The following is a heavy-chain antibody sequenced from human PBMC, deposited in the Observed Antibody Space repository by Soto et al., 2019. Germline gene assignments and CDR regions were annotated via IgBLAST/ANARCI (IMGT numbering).Heavy chain of an antibody. V-gene: IGHV4-31*03. Sequence: PSETLSLTCTVSGGSISSGGYYWSWIRQHPGKGLEWIGYIYYSGSTYYNPSLKSRVTISVDTSKNQFSLKLSSATAADTAVYYCAREVRGYSYGSVDYWGQGTLVTVSS. CDR3: AREVRGYSYGSVDY. D-gene: IGHD5-18*01. J-gene: IGHJ4*02. CDR1: GGSISSGGYY. CDR2: IYYSGST.